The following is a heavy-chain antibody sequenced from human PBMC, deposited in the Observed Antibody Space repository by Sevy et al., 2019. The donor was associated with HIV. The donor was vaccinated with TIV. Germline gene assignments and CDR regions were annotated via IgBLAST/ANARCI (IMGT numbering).Heavy chain of an antibody. CDR3: VRVVWDVLVVPAATPSPWLDS. V-gene: IGHV3-7*01. CDR1: GLNFDTFW. J-gene: IGHJ5*01. CDR2: IDPRGEER. D-gene: IGHD3-16*02. Sequence: GGSLRLSCAASGLNFDTFWMGWVRQAPGRRLEWVASIDPRGEERDHLDSLKGRFTISRDNAKNSLYLEMHSLKGEDTALYYCVRVVWDVLVVPAATPSPWLDSWGQGILVTVSS.